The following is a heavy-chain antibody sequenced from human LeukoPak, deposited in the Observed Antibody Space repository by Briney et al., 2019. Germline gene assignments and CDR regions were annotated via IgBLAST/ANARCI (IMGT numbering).Heavy chain of an antibody. V-gene: IGHV1-8*01. CDR1: GYTFTSYD. Sequence: ASVKVSCKASGYTFTSYDINWVRQATGRGLEWMGWMNPNSGNTGYAQKFQGRVTMTRNTSISTAYMELSSLRSEDTAVYYCARRARWTDSDAFDIWGQGTMVTVSS. CDR3: ARRARWTDSDAFDI. J-gene: IGHJ3*02. D-gene: IGHD3/OR15-3a*01. CDR2: MNPNSGNT.